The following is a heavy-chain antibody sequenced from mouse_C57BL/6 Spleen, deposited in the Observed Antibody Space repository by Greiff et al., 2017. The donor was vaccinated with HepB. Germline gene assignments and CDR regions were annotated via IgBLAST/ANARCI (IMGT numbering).Heavy chain of an antibody. Sequence: EVKLQESGPGLVKPSQSLSLTCSVTGYSITSGYYWNWIRQFPGNKLEWMGYRSYDGSNNYNPSIKNRISITRDTSKNQFFLKLKSVTTEDTATYYCARVDGLRRSWFAYWGQGTLVTVSA. V-gene: IGHV3-6*01. CDR3: ARVDGLRRSWFAY. CDR2: RSYDGSN. J-gene: IGHJ3*01. CDR1: GYSITSGYY. D-gene: IGHD1-1*01.